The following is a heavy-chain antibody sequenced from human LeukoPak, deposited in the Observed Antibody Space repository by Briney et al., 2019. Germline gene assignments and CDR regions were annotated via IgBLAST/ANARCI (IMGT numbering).Heavy chain of an antibody. CDR1: GFTFSSYG. V-gene: IGHV3-33*01. Sequence: GGSLRLSCAASGFTFSSYGMHWVRQAPGKGLEWVAVIWYDGSNKYYADSVKGRFTISRDNSKNTLYLQMSSLRAEDTAVYYCARDEGRDGYNPWGQGTLVTVSS. CDR3: ARDEGRDGYNP. CDR2: IWYDGSNK. D-gene: IGHD5-24*01. J-gene: IGHJ5*02.